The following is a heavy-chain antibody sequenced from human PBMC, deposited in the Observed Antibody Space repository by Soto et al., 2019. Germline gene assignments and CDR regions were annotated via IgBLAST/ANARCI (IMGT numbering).Heavy chain of an antibody. V-gene: IGHV4-31*03. CDR3: ARALVGAKISFDY. D-gene: IGHD1-26*01. CDR1: GGSISSGGYY. Sequence: SETLSLTCTVSGGSISSGGYYWSWIRQHPGKGLEWIGYIYYSGSTYYNPSLKSRVTISVDTSKNQFSLKLSSVTAADTAVYYCARALVGAKISFDYWGQGTLVTVSS. J-gene: IGHJ4*02. CDR2: IYYSGST.